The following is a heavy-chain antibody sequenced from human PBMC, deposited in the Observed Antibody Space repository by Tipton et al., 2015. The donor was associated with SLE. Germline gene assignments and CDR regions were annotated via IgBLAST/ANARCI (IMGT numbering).Heavy chain of an antibody. CDR1: GFTFSSYG. D-gene: IGHD1-26*01. Sequence: GSLRLSCAASGFTFSSYGMHWVRRAPGKGLEWVAFIRYDGSNKYYADSVKGRFTISRDNSKNTLYLQMNSLRTEDTAVYYCAKIPRIVGTTADEYWGQGTLVTVSS. CDR3: AKIPRIVGTTADEY. V-gene: IGHV3-30*02. J-gene: IGHJ4*02. CDR2: IRYDGSNK.